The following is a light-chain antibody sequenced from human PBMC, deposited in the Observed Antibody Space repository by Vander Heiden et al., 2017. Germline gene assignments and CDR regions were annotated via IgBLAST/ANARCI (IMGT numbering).Light chain of an antibody. CDR3: QQYYSTPQT. V-gene: IGKV4-1*01. Sequence: DIVMTQSPDSRAVSLGERATINCKSSQSVLYSSNNKNYLAWYQQKPGQPPKLLIYWASTRESGVPDRFSGSGSGTDFTLTISSLQAEDVAVYYCQQYYSTPQTFGQWTKLEIK. J-gene: IGKJ2*01. CDR1: QSVLYSSNNKNY. CDR2: WAS.